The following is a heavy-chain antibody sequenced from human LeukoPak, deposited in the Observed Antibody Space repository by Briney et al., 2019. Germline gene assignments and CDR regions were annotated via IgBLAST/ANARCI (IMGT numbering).Heavy chain of an antibody. CDR1: GGSISSNSYY. J-gene: IGHJ3*02. CDR2: IYSGST. V-gene: IGHV4-39*01. CDR3: ARRTVTGHAFDI. D-gene: IGHD4-17*01. Sequence: SETLPLTCTVSGGSISSNSYYWGWIRQPPGKGLEWIGSIYSGSTYYNLAIKSRVTIPEDTSKNQFSLKLSSVTAADTAVYYCARRTVTGHAFDIWGQGTMVTVSS.